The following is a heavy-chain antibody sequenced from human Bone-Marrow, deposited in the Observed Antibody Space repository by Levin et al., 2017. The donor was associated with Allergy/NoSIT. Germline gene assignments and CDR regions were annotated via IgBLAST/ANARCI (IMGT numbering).Heavy chain of an antibody. CDR2: IFSDGRT. V-gene: IGHV3-53*01. Sequence: GGSLRLSCVASGFSVSTSYMSWVRQAPGKGPECVSHIFSDGRTFYTDSVKGRFTISRDNSKNMLYLQMNSLRAEDTAIYHCARGDFDYWGQGTPVTVSS. J-gene: IGHJ4*02. CDR3: ARGDFDY. CDR1: GFSVSTSY.